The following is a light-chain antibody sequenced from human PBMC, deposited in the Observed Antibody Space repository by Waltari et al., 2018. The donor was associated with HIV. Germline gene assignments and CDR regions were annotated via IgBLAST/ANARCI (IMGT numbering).Light chain of an antibody. V-gene: IGKV3-15*01. CDR1: QSVSSY. Sequence: SPGERATLSCRASQSVSSYLAWYQQKPGQAPRLLIYGASTRVTGVPARFSGSGSGTEFTLTISSLQSEDFAVYYCQQYNKWPRGTFGGGTKVEVK. J-gene: IGKJ4*01. CDR2: GAS. CDR3: QQYNKWPRGT.